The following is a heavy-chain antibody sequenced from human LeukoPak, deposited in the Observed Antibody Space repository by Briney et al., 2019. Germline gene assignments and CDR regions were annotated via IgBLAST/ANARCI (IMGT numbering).Heavy chain of an antibody. CDR3: ARTGIAVAGPFDY. Sequence: ASVKVSCKASGYTFTSYAMHWVRQAPGQRLEWMGWINAGNGNTKYSQKFQGRVTITRDTSASTAYMELSSLRSEDTAAYYCARTGIAVAGPFDYWGQGTLVTVSS. CDR2: INAGNGNT. D-gene: IGHD6-19*01. CDR1: GYTFTSYA. V-gene: IGHV1-3*01. J-gene: IGHJ4*02.